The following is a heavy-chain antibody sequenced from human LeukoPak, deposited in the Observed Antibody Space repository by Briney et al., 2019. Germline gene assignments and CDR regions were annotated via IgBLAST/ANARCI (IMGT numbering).Heavy chain of an antibody. D-gene: IGHD3-22*01. CDR1: GFTFSSYW. CDR3: ARDRSEGSSYYYGY. CDR2: IKQDGSEK. J-gene: IGHJ4*02. V-gene: IGHV3-7*01. Sequence: GGSLRLSCAASGFTFSSYWMSWVRQAPGKGLEWVANIKQDGSEKYYVDSVKGRFTISRDNAKNSLYLQMNSLRAEDTAVYYSARDRSEGSSYYYGYWGQGTLVTVSS.